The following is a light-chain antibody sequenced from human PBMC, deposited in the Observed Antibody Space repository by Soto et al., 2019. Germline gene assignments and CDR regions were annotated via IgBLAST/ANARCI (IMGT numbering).Light chain of an antibody. J-gene: IGKJ1*01. CDR1: QAVSTSF. Sequence: EIVLTQSPATLSLSPLQIATLSVLASQAVSTSFLAWYQQRPGQAPRLVIYGTSTRATGIPDRFSGSGSGTDFSLTISGLEPEDFAVYHCQHYGSSLTWTFGQGTKVDIK. CDR3: QHYGSSLTWT. CDR2: GTS. V-gene: IGKV3-20*01.